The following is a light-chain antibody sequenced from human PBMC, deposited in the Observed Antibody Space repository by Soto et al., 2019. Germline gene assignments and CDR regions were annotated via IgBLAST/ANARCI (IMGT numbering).Light chain of an antibody. Sequence: ESGLRQSPATLSLSPGERATLSCGASQSVSNYLAWFQQKPGQAPRLLIYDASNRATGIPARFSGSGSGTDFTLTISSLEPEDFAVYYCQQRSSWPLLTFGGGTKVEI. CDR2: DAS. V-gene: IGKV3-11*01. CDR1: QSVSNY. CDR3: QQRSSWPLLT. J-gene: IGKJ4*01.